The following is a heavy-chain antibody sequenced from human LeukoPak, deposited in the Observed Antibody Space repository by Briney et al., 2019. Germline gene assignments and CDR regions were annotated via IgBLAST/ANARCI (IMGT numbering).Heavy chain of an antibody. D-gene: IGHD2-15*01. Sequence: SETLSLTCTVSGYSISSGYYWGWIRQPPGKGLEWIGSIYHSGSTYYNPSLKSRVTMSVDTSKNQFSLKLSSVTAADTAVYYCAKGRSSGGSCVNYWGQGTLVSVSS. CDR2: IYHSGST. CDR1: GYSISSGYY. V-gene: IGHV4-38-2*02. CDR3: AKGRSSGGSCVNY. J-gene: IGHJ4*02.